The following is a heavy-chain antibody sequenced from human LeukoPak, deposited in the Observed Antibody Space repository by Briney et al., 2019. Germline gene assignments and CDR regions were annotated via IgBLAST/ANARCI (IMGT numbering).Heavy chain of an antibody. V-gene: IGHV3-23*01. CDR1: GFTFSNYA. CDR3: AKPQYSSSWTDAFDI. J-gene: IGHJ3*02. CDR2: ISGSGGST. Sequence: GGSLRLSCAASGFTFSNYAMSWVRQAPGKGLEWVSAISGSGGSTEYADSVKGRFTISRDRSKNTLYLQMKSLRAEDTAVYYCAKPQYSSSWTDAFDIWGRGTMVTVSS. D-gene: IGHD6-13*01.